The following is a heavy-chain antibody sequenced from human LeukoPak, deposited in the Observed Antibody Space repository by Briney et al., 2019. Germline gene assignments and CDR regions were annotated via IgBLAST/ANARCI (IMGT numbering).Heavy chain of an antibody. D-gene: IGHD3-22*01. J-gene: IGHJ4*02. CDR2: IYYSGST. CDR1: GGSISSSSYY. CDR3: ARVGIKWFNFDY. Sequence: SETLSLTCTVSGGSISSSSYYWGWIRQPPGKGLEWIESIYYSGSTYYNPSLKSRVTISVDTSKNQFSLKLSSVTAADTAVYYCARVGIKWFNFDYWGQGTLVTVSS. V-gene: IGHV4-39*07.